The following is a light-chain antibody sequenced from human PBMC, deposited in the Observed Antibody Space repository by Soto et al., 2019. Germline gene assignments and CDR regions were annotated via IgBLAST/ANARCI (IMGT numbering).Light chain of an antibody. CDR1: QGISSY. V-gene: IGKV1-8*01. J-gene: IGKJ1*01. Sequence: AIRLTQSPSSFSAWTLERGTIXVRASQGISSYLAWYQQKPGKAPKLLIYAASTLQSGVPSRFSGSGSGTDFTLTISCLQSEDFATYYCQQYYSYLWTFGQGTKVDNK. CDR2: AAS. CDR3: QQYYSYLWT.